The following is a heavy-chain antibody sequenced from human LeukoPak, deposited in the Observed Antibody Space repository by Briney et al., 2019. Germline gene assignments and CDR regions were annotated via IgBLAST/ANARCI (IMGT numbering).Heavy chain of an antibody. Sequence: PGGSLRLSCAASGFTFSSYGMHWVRQAPGKGLEWVAFIRYDGSDEYYADSVKGRFTISRDNSKNTLYLQMNSLRAEDTAVYYCAKVMGVVSALRYYFDYWGQGTLVSVSS. V-gene: IGHV3-30*02. J-gene: IGHJ4*02. D-gene: IGHD3-3*01. CDR1: GFTFSSYG. CDR2: IRYDGSDE. CDR3: AKVMGVVSALRYYFDY.